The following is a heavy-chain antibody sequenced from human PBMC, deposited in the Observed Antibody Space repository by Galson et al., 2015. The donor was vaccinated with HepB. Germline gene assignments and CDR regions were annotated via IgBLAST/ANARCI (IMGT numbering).Heavy chain of an antibody. CDR3: ARGVAEYYEAFDI. J-gene: IGHJ3*02. D-gene: IGHD3-3*01. V-gene: IGHV4-61*01. Sequence: SETLSLTCTISGVSVSSGSYDWSWIRQPPGKGLEWIGYIDYSGSTKYNPSLESRVTMSGDTSKNQFSLKVTSVTAADTAVYFCARGVAEYYEAFDIWGQGTMVTVSS. CDR2: IDYSGST. CDR1: GVSVSSGSYD.